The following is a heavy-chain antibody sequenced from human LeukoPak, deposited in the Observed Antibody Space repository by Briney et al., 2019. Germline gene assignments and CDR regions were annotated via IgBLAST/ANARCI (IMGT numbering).Heavy chain of an antibody. CDR3: ARGKSYCSGGSCSNDAFDI. J-gene: IGHJ3*02. V-gene: IGHV4-39*07. CDR2: INHSGST. D-gene: IGHD2-15*01. Sequence: PSETLSLTCTVSGGSISSSSYYWSWIRQPPGKGLEWIGEINHSGSTNYNPSLKSRVTISVDTSKNQFSLKLSSVTAADTAVYYCARGKSYCSGGSCSNDAFDIWGQGTMVTVSS. CDR1: GGSISSSSYY.